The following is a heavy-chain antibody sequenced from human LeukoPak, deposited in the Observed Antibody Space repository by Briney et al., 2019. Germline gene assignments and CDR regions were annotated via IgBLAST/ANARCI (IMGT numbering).Heavy chain of an antibody. J-gene: IGHJ4*02. Sequence: GGSLRLSCAASGFTFSGHNMNWVRQAPGKGLEWISFVSISSGTIYYADSVNGRFRISRDNAKSSLDLEMNSLRAEDTAVYYCARDHGATVVTLGIDYWGQGTLVTVSS. CDR2: VSISSGTI. CDR3: ARDHGATVVTLGIDY. D-gene: IGHD4-23*01. V-gene: IGHV3-48*04. CDR1: GFTFSGHN.